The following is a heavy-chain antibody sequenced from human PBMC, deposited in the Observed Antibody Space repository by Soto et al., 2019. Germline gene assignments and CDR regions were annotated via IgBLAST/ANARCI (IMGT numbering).Heavy chain of an antibody. J-gene: IGHJ5*02. CDR2: IYYSGIT. CDR3: ASKKEDYLVGFDP. Sequence: QVQLQESGPGLVKPSQTLSLTCTVSGGSISRGGYYWSWIRQHPGKGLEWIGYIYYSGITYYNPSLKSRVTISVDTSKNQFSLKLSSVTAADTAVYYCASKKEDYLVGFDPWGQGTLFTVSS. V-gene: IGHV4-31*03. D-gene: IGHD3-9*01. CDR1: GGSISRGGYY.